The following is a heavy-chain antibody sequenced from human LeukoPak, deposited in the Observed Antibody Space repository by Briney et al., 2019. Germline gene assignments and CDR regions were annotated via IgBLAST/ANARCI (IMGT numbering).Heavy chain of an antibody. Sequence: ASVKVSCKASGYTFTSYYMHWVRQAPGQGLEWMGIINPSGGSTSYAQKFQGRVTMTRDTSTGTVYMELSSLRSEDTAVYYCARDLGVDEVNIAAAGLDYWGQGTLVTVSS. D-gene: IGHD6-13*01. J-gene: IGHJ4*02. CDR3: ARDLGVDEVNIAAAGLDY. CDR2: INPSGGST. V-gene: IGHV1-46*01. CDR1: GYTFTSYY.